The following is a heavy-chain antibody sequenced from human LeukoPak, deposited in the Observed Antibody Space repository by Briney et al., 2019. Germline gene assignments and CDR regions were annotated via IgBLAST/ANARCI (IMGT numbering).Heavy chain of an antibody. CDR1: GFTFDDYG. V-gene: IGHV3-20*04. D-gene: IGHD3-10*01. CDR2: INWNGGST. J-gene: IGHJ6*03. CDR3: AKKGYGSGSYYYYYYMDV. Sequence: PGGSLRLSCAASGFTFDDYGMSWVRQAPGKGLEWVSGINWNGGSTGYADSVKGRFTISRDNSKNTLYLQMNSLRAEDTAVYYCAKKGYGSGSYYYYYYMDVWGKGTTVTISS.